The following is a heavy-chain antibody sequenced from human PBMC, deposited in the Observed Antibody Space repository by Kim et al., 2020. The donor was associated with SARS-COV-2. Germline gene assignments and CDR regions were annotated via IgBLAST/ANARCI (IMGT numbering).Heavy chain of an antibody. D-gene: IGHD5-18*01. Sequence: SETLSLTCTVSGGSISSSSYYWGWIRQPPGKGLEWIGSIYYSGSTYYNPSLKSRVTISVDTSKNQFSLKLSSVTAADTAVYYCARDGGYSYGSASTCFDYWGQGTLVTVSS. V-gene: IGHV4-39*07. CDR1: GGSISSSSYY. J-gene: IGHJ4*02. CDR2: IYYSGST. CDR3: ARDGGYSYGSASTCFDY.